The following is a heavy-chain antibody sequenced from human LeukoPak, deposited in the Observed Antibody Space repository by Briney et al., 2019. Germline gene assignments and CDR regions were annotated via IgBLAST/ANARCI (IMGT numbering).Heavy chain of an antibody. V-gene: IGHV3-23*01. CDR2: ISGSGGST. CDR3: ARVLLSYWVKYFDY. J-gene: IGHJ4*02. CDR1: GFTFSSYG. D-gene: IGHD2-8*02. Sequence: GGSLRLSCAASGFTFSSYGMSWVRQAPGKGLEWVSAISGSGGSTYYADSVKGRFTISRDNAKNSLYLQMNSLRAEDTALYYCARVLLSYWVKYFDYWGQGTLVTVSS.